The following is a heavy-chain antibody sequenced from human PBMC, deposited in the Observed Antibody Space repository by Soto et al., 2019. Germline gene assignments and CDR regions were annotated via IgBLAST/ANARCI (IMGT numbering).Heavy chain of an antibody. CDR1: GYTFTGYY. Sequence: ASVKFSCKASGYTFTGYYMRWVRQAPGHGLEWMGLIDPNSGVTNYAQKFQGWVTMTRDTSISTVYMELSRLRSDDTAVYYCARGYRTSHPRYFDYCGQGTLVTVSS. V-gene: IGHV1-2*04. CDR2: IDPNSGVT. D-gene: IGHD6-13*01. CDR3: ARGYRTSHPRYFDY. J-gene: IGHJ4*02.